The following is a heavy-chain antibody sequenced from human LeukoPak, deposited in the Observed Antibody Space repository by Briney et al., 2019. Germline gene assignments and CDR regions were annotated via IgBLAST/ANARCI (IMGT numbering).Heavy chain of an antibody. CDR3: AKDQGIVATIGYFDY. J-gene: IGHJ4*02. Sequence: GGSLRLSCAASGFTFSSYGMHWVRQAPGKGLEWVAFIRYDGTNKYYADSVKGRFTISRDNSKNTLYLQMNSLRTEDTAVYYCAKDQGIVATIGYFDYWGQGTLVTVSS. CDR2: IRYDGTNK. CDR1: GFTFSSYG. V-gene: IGHV3-30*02. D-gene: IGHD5-12*01.